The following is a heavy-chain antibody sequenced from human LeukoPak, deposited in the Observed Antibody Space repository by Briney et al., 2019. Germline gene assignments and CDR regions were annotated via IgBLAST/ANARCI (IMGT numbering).Heavy chain of an antibody. J-gene: IGHJ4*02. CDR1: GFTFTNYA. V-gene: IGHV3-23*01. CDR3: AKRGAEVGVSVAPGDY. Sequence: GGSLGLSCAASGFTFTNYAMTWVRQAPGKGLEWVSGISGSGTSTYYADSVKGRFTISRDNSKNTLYLHMNSLRAEDTAVYYCAKRGAEVGVSVAPGDYWGQGTLVTVSS. CDR2: ISGSGTST. D-gene: IGHD1-26*01.